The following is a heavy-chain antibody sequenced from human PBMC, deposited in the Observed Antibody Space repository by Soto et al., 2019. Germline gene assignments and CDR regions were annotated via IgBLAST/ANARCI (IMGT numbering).Heavy chain of an antibody. V-gene: IGHV3-30*18. CDR2: ISYDGSNK. D-gene: IGHD1-26*01. J-gene: IGHJ4*02. Sequence: GGSLRLSCAASGFTFSSYGMHWVRQAPGKGLEWVAVISYDGSNKYYADSVKGRFTISRDNSKNTLYLQMNSLRAEDTAVYYCAKDNAVGATRYFDYWGQGTLVTVSS. CDR3: AKDNAVGATRYFDY. CDR1: GFTFSSYG.